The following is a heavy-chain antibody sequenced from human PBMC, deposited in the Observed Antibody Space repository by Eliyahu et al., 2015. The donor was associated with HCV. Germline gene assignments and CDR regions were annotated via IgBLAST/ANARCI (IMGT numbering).Heavy chain of an antibody. CDR3: AREGSLRSLYSSSSTYYFDY. CDR1: GGXIXSGGXX. Sequence: QVQLQESGPGLVKPSQTLSLTCTXSGGXIXSGGXXWXWIRQHPGKGLEWIGYIYYSGSTYYNPSLKSRVTISVDTSKNQFSLKLSSVTAADTAVYYCAREGSLRSLYSSSSTYYFDYWGQGTLVTVSS. CDR2: IYYSGST. V-gene: IGHV4-31*03. D-gene: IGHD6-6*01. J-gene: IGHJ4*02.